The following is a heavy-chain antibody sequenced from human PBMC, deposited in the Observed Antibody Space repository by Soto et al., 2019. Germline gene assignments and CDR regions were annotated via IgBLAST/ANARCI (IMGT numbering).Heavy chain of an antibody. CDR1: GGSKTSRVYS. D-gene: IGHD6-25*01. Sequence: TRRLTFAVSGGSKTSRVYSWWCIRQPPGKVLEWLGYISQSGATYYTPSLGRRVTLSLDRPKKAFSLHLSSVAADDTSVYSCATATWNIEEMICGGYYDPGGPLTLVTVAS. J-gene: IGHJ5*02. CDR3: ATATWNIEEMICGGYYDP. V-gene: IGHV4-30-2*01. CDR2: ISQSGAT.